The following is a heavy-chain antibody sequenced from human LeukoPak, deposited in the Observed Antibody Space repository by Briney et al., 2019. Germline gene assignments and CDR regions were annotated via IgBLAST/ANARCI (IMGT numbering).Heavy chain of an antibody. CDR3: ATWGIDTYYDILTGYPNERYYYYYMDV. Sequence: ASVKVSCKASGYTFTGYYMHWVRQAPGQGLEWMGWINPNSGGTNYAQKFQGRVTMTRDTSISTAYMELSRLRSDDTAVYYCATWGIDTYYDILTGYPNERYYYYYMDVWGKGTTVTVSS. J-gene: IGHJ6*03. CDR2: INPNSGGT. V-gene: IGHV1-2*02. D-gene: IGHD3-9*01. CDR1: GYTFTGYY.